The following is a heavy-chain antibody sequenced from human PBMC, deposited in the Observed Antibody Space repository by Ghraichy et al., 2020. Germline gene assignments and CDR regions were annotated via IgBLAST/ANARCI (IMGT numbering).Heavy chain of an antibody. D-gene: IGHD3-3*02. V-gene: IGHV4-39*01. Sequence: SETLSLTCTVSGGSISSSSYYWGWIRQPPGKGLEWIGSIYYSGSTYYNPSLKSRVTISVDTSKNQFSLKLSSVTAADTAVYYCATLGGHFWSGPLDYWGQGTLVTVSS. CDR1: GGSISSSSYY. CDR2: IYYSGST. CDR3: ATLGGHFWSGPLDY. J-gene: IGHJ4*02.